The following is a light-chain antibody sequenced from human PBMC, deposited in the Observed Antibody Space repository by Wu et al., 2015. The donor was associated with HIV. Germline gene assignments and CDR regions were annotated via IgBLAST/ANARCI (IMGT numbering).Light chain of an antibody. J-gene: IGKJ4*01. CDR3: QQCHSFPLT. Sequence: DIQMSQSPSFVSASVGDRVTITCRASQDVSSWLAWYQMKPGKPPRLLISAASSLQSGVSPRFSGSGSGREFTLTINSLQAEDVATYYCQQCHSFPLTFGG. CDR2: AAS. CDR1: QDVSSW. V-gene: IGKV1-12*01.